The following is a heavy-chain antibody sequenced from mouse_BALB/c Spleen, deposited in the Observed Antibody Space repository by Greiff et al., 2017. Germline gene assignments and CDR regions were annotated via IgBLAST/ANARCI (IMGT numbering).Heavy chain of an antibody. CDR1: GYTFSSYW. V-gene: IGHV1-9*01. Sequence: VQLQQSGAELMKPGASVKISCKATGYTFSSYWIEWVKQRPGHGLEWIGEILPGSGSTNYNEKFKGKATFTADTSSNTAYMQLSSLTSEDSAVYYCARSGYGNYYDYWGQGTTLTVSS. CDR2: ILPGSGST. J-gene: IGHJ2*01. D-gene: IGHD2-10*02. CDR3: ARSGYGNYYDY.